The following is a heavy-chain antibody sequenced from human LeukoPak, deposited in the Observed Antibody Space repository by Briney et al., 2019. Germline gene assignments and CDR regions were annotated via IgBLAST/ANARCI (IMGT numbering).Heavy chain of an antibody. J-gene: IGHJ4*02. CDR3: AKGRDGYAYFDY. D-gene: IGHD5-24*01. CDR1: GFTFSSYG. V-gene: IGHV3-33*06. Sequence: GGSLRLSCAASGFTFSSYGMHWVRQAPGKGLEWVAVIWYDGSNKYYADSVKGRFTISRDNSKNTLYLQMNSLRAEDTAVYYCAKGRDGYAYFDYWGQGTLVTVSS. CDR2: IWYDGSNK.